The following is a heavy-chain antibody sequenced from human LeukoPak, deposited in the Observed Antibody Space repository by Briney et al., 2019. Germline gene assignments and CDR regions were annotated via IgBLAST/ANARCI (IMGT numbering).Heavy chain of an antibody. D-gene: IGHD3-10*01. CDR2: INPSGGST. Sequence: ASVKVSCKASGYTFTSYYMHWVRQAPGQGLEWMGIINPSGGSTSYAQKFQGRVTMTRDMSTSTVYMELSSLRSEDTAVYYCARVDMVRGIIDYYYYMDVWGKGTPVTISS. J-gene: IGHJ6*03. CDR1: GYTFTSYY. V-gene: IGHV1-46*01. CDR3: ARVDMVRGIIDYYYYMDV.